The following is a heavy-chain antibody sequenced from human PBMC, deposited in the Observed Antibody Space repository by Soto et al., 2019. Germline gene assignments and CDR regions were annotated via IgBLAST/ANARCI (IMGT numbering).Heavy chain of an antibody. D-gene: IGHD2-21*01. CDR2: IYWDDDK. CDR3: ALTDTVIGYPIFYMGV. CDR1: GLSLSTSGVG. Sequence: QTTLEESGPTLVNPTQTLTLTCTCSGLSLSTSGVGVSWIRQPPGKALEWLALIYWDDDKRYSPSLKTRLTIHRATSRSPVVLTTTAMDPVDTATHFCALTDTVIGYPIFYMGVWGKGTAVTVSS. V-gene: IGHV2-5*02. J-gene: IGHJ6*03.